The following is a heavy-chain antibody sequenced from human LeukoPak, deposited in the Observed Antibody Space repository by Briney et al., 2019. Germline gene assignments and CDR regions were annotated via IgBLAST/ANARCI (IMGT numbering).Heavy chain of an antibody. Sequence: SLRLSCAASGFTFSSYAMSWIRQPPGKGLEWIGYIYYSGSTYYNPSLKSRVTISVDTSKNQFSLKLSSVTAADTAVYYCARVTYCGGDCYSFYYYMDVWGKGTTVTVSS. J-gene: IGHJ6*03. D-gene: IGHD2-21*01. V-gene: IGHV4-30-4*08. CDR2: IYYSGST. CDR3: ARVTYCGGDCYSFYYYMDV. CDR1: GFTFSSYA.